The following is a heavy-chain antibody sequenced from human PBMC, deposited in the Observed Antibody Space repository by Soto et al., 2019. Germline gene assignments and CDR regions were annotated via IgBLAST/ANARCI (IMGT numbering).Heavy chain of an antibody. CDR3: ARVSGSYYYGMDV. V-gene: IGHV4-4*02. J-gene: IGHJ6*02. Sequence: PSETLPLTCAISGGSVSSSHWWIWVRQPPGKGLEWIGEIYSGSTNYNPSLKSRVTISVDKSKNQFSLKLSSVTAADTAVYYCARVSGSYYYGMDVWGQGTTVT. CDR2: IYSGST. D-gene: IGHD1-26*01. CDR1: GGSVSSSHW.